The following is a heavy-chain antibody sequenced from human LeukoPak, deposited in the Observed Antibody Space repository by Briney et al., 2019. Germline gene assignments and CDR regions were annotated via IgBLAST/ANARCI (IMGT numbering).Heavy chain of an antibody. Sequence: GGSLRLSCAASGFTFSSYAMNWVRQAPGKGLEWVSTITGSGSNTYYADSVKGQFTVSRDNSKNTLYLQVNSLSAEDTATYYCAKALPRSEGYTHGYFDYWGQGTLVTVSS. CDR1: GFTFSSYA. J-gene: IGHJ4*02. D-gene: IGHD3-22*01. CDR2: ITGSGSNT. V-gene: IGHV3-23*01. CDR3: AKALPRSEGYTHGYFDY.